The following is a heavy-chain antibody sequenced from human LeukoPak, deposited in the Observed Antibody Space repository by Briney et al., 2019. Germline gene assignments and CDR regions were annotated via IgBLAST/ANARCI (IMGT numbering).Heavy chain of an antibody. J-gene: IGHJ3*02. CDR3: ARDLVTVTKGFDI. CDR2: ISYRGST. CDR1: GDSFSSHY. Sequence: SGTLSLTCTVSGDSFSSHYWTWIRQPPGKGLEWIGYISYRGSTNYNPSLKSRVTISIDTSKNQFSLRLSSVTAADTAVYYCARDLVTVTKGFDIWGQGTMVSVSS. V-gene: IGHV4-59*11. D-gene: IGHD4-17*01.